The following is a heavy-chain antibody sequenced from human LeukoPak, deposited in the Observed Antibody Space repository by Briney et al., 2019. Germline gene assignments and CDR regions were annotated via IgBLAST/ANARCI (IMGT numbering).Heavy chain of an antibody. CDR1: GGSVSSSRYC. J-gene: IGHJ4*02. V-gene: IGHV4-39*01. CDR3: ARHKSFDYLSPIDS. Sequence: SETLSLTCPVSGGSVSSSRYCWGWIRQPPGKGREWIVSIYYTGRTYYKPSLTRRVTISVNASKNQISLKLSSVTAADTAVYFCARHKSFDYLSPIDSWGQGTLVTVSS. D-gene: IGHD2/OR15-2a*01. CDR2: IYYTGRT.